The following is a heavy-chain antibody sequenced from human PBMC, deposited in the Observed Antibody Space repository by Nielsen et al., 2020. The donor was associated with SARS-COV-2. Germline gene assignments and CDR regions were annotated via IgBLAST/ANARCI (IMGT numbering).Heavy chain of an antibody. CDR2: IIPIFGTA. Sequence: SVKVSCKASGGTFSSYAISWVRQAPGQGLEWMGGIIPIFGTANYAQKFQGRVTITADESTSTAYMELSSLRSEDTAVYYCARAGWSIAAHRPSGYYYYYMDVWGKGTTVTVSS. CDR3: ARAGWSIAAHRPSGYYYYYMDV. J-gene: IGHJ6*03. D-gene: IGHD6-6*01. V-gene: IGHV1-69*13. CDR1: GGTFSSYA.